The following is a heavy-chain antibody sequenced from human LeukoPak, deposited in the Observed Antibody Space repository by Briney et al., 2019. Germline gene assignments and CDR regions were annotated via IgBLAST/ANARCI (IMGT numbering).Heavy chain of an antibody. CDR3: AKDYGLRITMVRGVIRAYGMDV. J-gene: IGHJ6*02. Sequence: GGSLRLSCAASGFTFSSYAMSWVRQAPGKGLEWVAVISCDGSNKYYADSVKGRFTISRDNSKNTLYLQMNSLRAEDTAVYYCAKDYGLRITMVRGVIRAYGMDVWGQGTTVTVSS. D-gene: IGHD3-10*01. V-gene: IGHV3-30*18. CDR1: GFTFSSYA. CDR2: ISCDGSNK.